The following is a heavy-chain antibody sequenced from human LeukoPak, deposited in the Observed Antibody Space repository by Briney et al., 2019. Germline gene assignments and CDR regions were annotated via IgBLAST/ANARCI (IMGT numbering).Heavy chain of an antibody. CDR1: GGSISSGSYY. Sequence: PSQTLSLTCTVSGGSISSGSYYWSWIRQPAGKGLEWIGRIYTSGSTNYNPSLKSRVTISVDTSKNQFSLKLSSVTAADTAVYYCASANWGLIDYWGQGTLVTVSS. V-gene: IGHV4-61*02. CDR3: ASANWGLIDY. J-gene: IGHJ4*02. CDR2: IYTSGST. D-gene: IGHD7-27*01.